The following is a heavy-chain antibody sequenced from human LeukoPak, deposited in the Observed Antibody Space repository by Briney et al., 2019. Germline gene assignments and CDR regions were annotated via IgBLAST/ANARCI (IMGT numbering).Heavy chain of an antibody. V-gene: IGHV3-23*01. CDR1: GFTFSSYA. CDR3: ARPRNYGDYEFYYYMDV. J-gene: IGHJ6*03. Sequence: ESGGSLRLSCAASGFTFSSYAMSWVRQAPGKGLEWVSAISGSGGSTYYADSVKGRFTISRDNSKNTLYLQMGSLRAEDMAVYYCARPRNYGDYEFYYYMDVWGKGTTVTVSS. CDR2: ISGSGGST. D-gene: IGHD4-17*01.